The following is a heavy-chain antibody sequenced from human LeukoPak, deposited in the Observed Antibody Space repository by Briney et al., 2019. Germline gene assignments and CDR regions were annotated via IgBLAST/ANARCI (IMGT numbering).Heavy chain of an antibody. D-gene: IGHD5-24*01. J-gene: IGHJ4*02. V-gene: IGHV3-23*01. CDR1: GFTFSSYA. CDR3: AKEWRWLQSGNYFDY. CDR2: ISGSGGST. Sequence: GGSLRLSCAASGFTFSSYAMSWVRHAPGKGLEWVSAISGSGGSTYYADSVKGRFTISRDNSKNTLYLQMNSLRAEDTAVYYCAKEWRWLQSGNYFDYWGQGTLVTVSS.